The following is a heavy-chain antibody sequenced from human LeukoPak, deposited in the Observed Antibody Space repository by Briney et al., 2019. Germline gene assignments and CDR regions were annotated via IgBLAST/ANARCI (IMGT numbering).Heavy chain of an antibody. CDR2: ISGSGGST. Sequence: GGSLRLSGAASGFTFRSYAMSWVRKAPGKGLEWVSAISGSGGSTYYADSVKGRFTISRDNSKNTLYLQMNSLRAEDTAVYYCARDRSGTMKSWGQGTLVTVSS. CDR3: ARDRSGTMKS. CDR1: GFTFRSYA. V-gene: IGHV3-23*01. D-gene: IGHD3-22*01. J-gene: IGHJ5*02.